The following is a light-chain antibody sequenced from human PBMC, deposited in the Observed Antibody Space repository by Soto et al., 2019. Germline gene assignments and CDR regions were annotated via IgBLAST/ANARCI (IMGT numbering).Light chain of an antibody. CDR1: QSVSNY. V-gene: IGKV3-15*01. CDR3: QQYHNGPPLT. CDR2: GAS. J-gene: IGKJ4*01. Sequence: EIVMTQSPATLSVSTGERATLSCRASQSVSNYLAWYQQKPGQAPRLLIYGASTRATGIPARFSGGGSETDFTLTISSLQSEDFAVYYCQQYHNGPPLTLGGETKVDIK.